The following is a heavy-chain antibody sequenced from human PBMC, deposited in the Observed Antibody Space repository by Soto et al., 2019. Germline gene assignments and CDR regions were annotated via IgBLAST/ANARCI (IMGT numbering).Heavy chain of an antibody. CDR2: TYYRSKWYN. Sequence: QVQLQQSGPGLVKPSQTLSLTCAISGDSVSSNSAAWNWIRQSPSRGLEWLGRTYYRSKWYNDYAVSVKSRITINPDTSKNQFSLQLNSVTPEDTAVYYCARDPAGDSSGWYNYYGMDVWGQGTTVTVSS. CDR1: GDSVSSNSAA. V-gene: IGHV6-1*01. J-gene: IGHJ6*02. CDR3: ARDPAGDSSGWYNYYGMDV. D-gene: IGHD6-19*01.